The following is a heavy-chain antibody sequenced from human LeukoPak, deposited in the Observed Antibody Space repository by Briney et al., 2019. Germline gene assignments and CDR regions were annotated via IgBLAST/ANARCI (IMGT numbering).Heavy chain of an antibody. J-gene: IGHJ3*01. V-gene: IGHV3-48*03. CDR1: GFTFSSYE. Sequence: AGGSLRLSCAASGFTFSSYEMNWVRQAPGKGLEWVSYISTGASTIYYADSVRGRFTISRDNAKNSLYLQMDSLRVEDTAVYFCADPGPFSSGWLDAFDVWGQGTMVTVSS. D-gene: IGHD6-19*01. CDR3: ADPGPFSSGWLDAFDV. CDR2: ISTGASTI.